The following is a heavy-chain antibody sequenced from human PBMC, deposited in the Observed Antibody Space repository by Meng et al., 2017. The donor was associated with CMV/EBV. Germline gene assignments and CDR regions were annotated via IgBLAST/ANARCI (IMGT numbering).Heavy chain of an antibody. D-gene: IGHD1-7*01. CDR3: ARYNWNFDYYYGMDV. J-gene: IGHJ6*02. Sequence: ESLKISCTVSGGSISSYYWSWIRQPPGKGLEWIGYIYYSGSTNYNPSLKSRVTISVDTSKNQFSLKLSSVTAADTAVYYCARYNWNFDYYYGMDVWGQGTTVTVSS. CDR2: IYYSGST. V-gene: IGHV4-59*01. CDR1: GGSISSYY.